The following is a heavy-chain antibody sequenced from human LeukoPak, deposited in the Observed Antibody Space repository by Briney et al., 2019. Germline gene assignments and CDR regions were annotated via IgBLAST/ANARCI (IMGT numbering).Heavy chain of an antibody. CDR2: LYSGGST. J-gene: IGHJ5*02. V-gene: IGHV3-53*01. D-gene: IGHD3-16*02. CDR1: GLSVSSKY. Sequence: GGSLRLSCAASGLSVSSKYINWVRQAPGKGLEWVSLLYSGGSTYYADSVKGRFTISRDNSKNTLYLQMNSLRAEDTAVYYCAKDIGALYDYIWGSYRPTGWFDPWGQGTLVTVSS. CDR3: AKDIGALYDYIWGSYRPTGWFDP.